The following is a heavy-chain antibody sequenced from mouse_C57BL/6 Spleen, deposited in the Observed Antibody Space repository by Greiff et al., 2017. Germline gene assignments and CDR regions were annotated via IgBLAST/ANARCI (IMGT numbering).Heavy chain of an antibody. J-gene: IGHJ2*01. CDR1: GYTFTSYW. Sequence: QVQLQQPGAELVKPGASVTLSCKASGYTFTSYWMHWVKQRPGRGLEWIGRIDPNSGGTKYNEKFKSKATMTVDKPTSTAYMQRSSLTSEDSAGYYGERRALSTTVVGEDYFDDGGQGTTLTVSS. CDR3: ERRALSTTVVGEDYFDD. V-gene: IGHV1-72*01. D-gene: IGHD1-1*01. CDR2: IDPNSGGT.